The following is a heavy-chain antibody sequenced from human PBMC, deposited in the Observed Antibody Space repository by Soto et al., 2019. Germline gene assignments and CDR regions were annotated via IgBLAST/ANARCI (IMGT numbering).Heavy chain of an antibody. CDR1: GFSLSNGRVG. Sequence: SGPTLVNPTETLTLTCTVSGFSLSNGRVGVSWVRQPPGKALEWLAYIFSNGEKSFSMSLKSRLTISKDTSKNQVVLTMTNMDPVDTATYYCARMPLLRYQWANYGAQTLKYRNLPGIYYYYGMDVWGQGTTVTVSS. D-gene: IGHD3-10*01. CDR2: IFSNGEK. J-gene: IGHJ6*02. CDR3: ARMPLLRYQWANYGAQTLKYRNLPGIYYYYGMDV. V-gene: IGHV2-26*01.